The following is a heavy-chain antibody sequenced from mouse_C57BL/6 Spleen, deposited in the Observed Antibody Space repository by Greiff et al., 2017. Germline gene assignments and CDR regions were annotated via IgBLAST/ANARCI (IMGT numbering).Heavy chain of an antibody. D-gene: IGHD1-1*01. Sequence: QVQLQQSGPELVKPGASVKISCKASGYAFSSSWMNWVKQRPGKGLEWIGRIYPGDGDTNYNGKFKGKAPLTADTSSSTAYKQLSSLTSEDSAVYFWARGYYGSNPRDYWGQGTTLTVSS. J-gene: IGHJ2*01. CDR3: ARGYYGSNPRDY. CDR1: GYAFSSSW. CDR2: IYPGDGDT. V-gene: IGHV1-82*01.